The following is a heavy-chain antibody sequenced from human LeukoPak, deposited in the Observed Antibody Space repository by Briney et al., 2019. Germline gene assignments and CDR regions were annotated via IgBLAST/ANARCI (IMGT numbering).Heavy chain of an antibody. CDR1: GGSFSGYY. CDR2: INHSGST. V-gene: IGHV4-34*01. Sequence: SETLSLTCAVYGGSFSGYYWSWIRQPPGKGLEWIGEINHSGSTNYNPSLKSRVTISVDTSKNQFSLKLSSVTAADTAVYYCARVTAAGGPLFDYWGQGTLVTVSS. D-gene: IGHD6-13*01. CDR3: ARVTAAGGPLFDY. J-gene: IGHJ4*02.